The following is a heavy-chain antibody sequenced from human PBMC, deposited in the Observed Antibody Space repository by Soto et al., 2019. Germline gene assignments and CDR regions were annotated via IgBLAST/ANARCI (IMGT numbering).Heavy chain of an antibody. CDR1: GYTFTGYY. CDR3: ARVKAAAGRGWFDP. D-gene: IGHD6-13*01. J-gene: IGHJ5*02. V-gene: IGHV1-2*02. Sequence: ASVKVSCKASGYTFTGYYMHWVRQAPGQGLEWMGWINPNSGGTNYAQKFQGRVTMTRDTSISTAYMELSRLRSDDTAVYYCARVKAAAGRGWFDPWGQGTLVTAPQ. CDR2: INPNSGGT.